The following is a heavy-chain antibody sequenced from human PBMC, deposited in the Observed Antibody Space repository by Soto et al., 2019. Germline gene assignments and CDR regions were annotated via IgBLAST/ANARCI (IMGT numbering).Heavy chain of an antibody. V-gene: IGHV4-4*02. Sequence: QVQLQESGPGLVKPSGTLSLTCAVSGGSISSSNWWSWVRQPPGKGLEWIGEIYHSGSTNYNPSLKGRVTLSVDKSKNQFSLKLSSVTAADTAVYYCARSPDSSGYYPRWYYYGMDVWGQGTTVTVSS. CDR2: IYHSGST. D-gene: IGHD3-22*01. CDR3: ARSPDSSGYYPRWYYYGMDV. J-gene: IGHJ6*02. CDR1: GGSISSSNW.